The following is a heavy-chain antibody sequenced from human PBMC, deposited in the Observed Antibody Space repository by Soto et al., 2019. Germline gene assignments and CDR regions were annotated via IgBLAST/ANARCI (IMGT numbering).Heavy chain of an antibody. CDR2: INAGNGNT. CDR1: GYTFTSYA. J-gene: IGHJ5*02. V-gene: IGHV1-3*01. D-gene: IGHD6-13*01. CDR3: ARDLPRHPIAAAGTGGVWFDP. Sequence: QVQLVQSGAEVKKPGASVKVSCKASGYTFTSYAMHWVRQAPGQRLEWMGWINAGNGNTKYSQKFQGRVTITRDTSASTAYMELSSLRSEDTAVYYCARDLPRHPIAAAGTGGVWFDPWGQGTLVTVSS.